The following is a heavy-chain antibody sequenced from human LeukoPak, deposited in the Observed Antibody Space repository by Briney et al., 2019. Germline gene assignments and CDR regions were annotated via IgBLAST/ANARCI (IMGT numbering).Heavy chain of an antibody. V-gene: IGHV4-39*07. CDR3: ARDYSSGLDAFDI. CDR1: GGSISSSSYY. D-gene: IGHD6-19*01. Sequence: SETLSLTCTVSGGSISSSSYYCGWIRQPPGKGLEWIGSIYYSGSTYYNPSLKSRVTISVDTSKNQFSLKLSSVTAADTAVYYCARDYSSGLDAFDIWGQGTMVTVSS. J-gene: IGHJ3*02. CDR2: IYYSGST.